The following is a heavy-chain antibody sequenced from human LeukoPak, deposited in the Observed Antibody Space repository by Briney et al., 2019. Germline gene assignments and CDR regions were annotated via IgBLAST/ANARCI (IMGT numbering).Heavy chain of an antibody. CDR1: GFSFSSYW. Sequence: GGSLRLSCVGSGFSFSSYWMAWVRQAPGKGLKWVASIKQDGSEQRYVDSVKGRFTVSRDNAKNSLFLQMNRLGAEDTAVYYCATSPNPFHMWGQGTKVTVS. V-gene: IGHV3-7*01. J-gene: IGHJ3*02. CDR2: IKQDGSEQ. CDR3: ATSPNPFHM.